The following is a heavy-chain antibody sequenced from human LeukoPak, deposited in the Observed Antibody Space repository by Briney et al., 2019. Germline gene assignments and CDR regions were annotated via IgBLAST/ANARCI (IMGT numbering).Heavy chain of an antibody. D-gene: IGHD7-27*01. V-gene: IGHV3-23*01. CDR1: GFTFSSYA. CDR2: TSGSGGST. CDR3: AKDPPILGIRGAFDY. J-gene: IGHJ4*02. Sequence: GGSLRLSCAASGFTFSSYAMSWVRQAPGKGLEWVSATSGSGGSTYYADSVKGRFTISRDNSKNTLYLQMNSLRAEDTAVYYCAKDPPILGIRGAFDYWGQGTLVTVSS.